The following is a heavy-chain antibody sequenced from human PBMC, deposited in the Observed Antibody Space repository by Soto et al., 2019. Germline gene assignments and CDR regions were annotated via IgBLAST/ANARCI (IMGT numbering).Heavy chain of an antibody. CDR3: ARLTPFYSYYYDSSADYYGMDV. V-gene: IGHV5-10-1*01. J-gene: IGHJ6*02. D-gene: IGHD3-22*01. CDR2: IDPSDSYT. CDR1: GYSFTSYW. Sequence: LGESLKISCKGSGYSFTSYWISWVRQMPGKGLEWMGRIDPSDSYTNYSPSFQGHVTISADKSISTAYLQWSSLKASDTAMYYCARLTPFYSYYYDSSADYYGMDVWGQGITVTVSS.